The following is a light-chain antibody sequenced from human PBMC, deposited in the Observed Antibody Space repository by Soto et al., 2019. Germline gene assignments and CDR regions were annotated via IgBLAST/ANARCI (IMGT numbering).Light chain of an antibody. V-gene: IGKV3-20*01. CDR2: GAS. CDR3: QQYGSSGT. CDR1: QNVNSN. J-gene: IGKJ1*01. Sequence: EIVMTQSPASLSVSPGERATLSFRASQNVNSNLAWYQQKPGQAPRLLMYGASDRATGTPGRFSGSGSGTDFTLTISRLEPEDFAVYYCQQYGSSGTFGQGTKVDIK.